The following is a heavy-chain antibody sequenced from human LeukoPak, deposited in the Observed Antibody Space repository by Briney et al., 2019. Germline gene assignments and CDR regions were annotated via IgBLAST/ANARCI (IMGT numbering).Heavy chain of an antibody. CDR2: ISSSSSYI. D-gene: IGHD3/OR15-3a*01. CDR1: GFTFSSYS. Sequence: GGSLRLSCAASGFTFSSYSMNWVRQAPGKGLEWVSSISSSSSYIYYADSVKGRFTISRDNAKNSLYLQMNSLRAEDTAVYYCARAFVDGYYFDYWGQGTLVTVSS. V-gene: IGHV3-21*01. J-gene: IGHJ4*02. CDR3: ARAFVDGYYFDY.